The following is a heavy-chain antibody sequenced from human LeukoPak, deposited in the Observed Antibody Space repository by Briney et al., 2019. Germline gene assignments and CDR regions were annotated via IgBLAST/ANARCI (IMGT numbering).Heavy chain of an antibody. CDR1: GFTFSSYA. D-gene: IGHD6-13*01. Sequence: GGSLRLSCAASGFTFSSYAMHWVRQAPGKGLEGVAVISYDGSNKYYADSVKGRFTISRDNSKNTLYLQMNSLRAEDTAVYYCARVRANWYEDYWGQGTLVTVSS. V-gene: IGHV3-30*04. CDR3: ARVRANWYEDY. J-gene: IGHJ4*02. CDR2: ISYDGSNK.